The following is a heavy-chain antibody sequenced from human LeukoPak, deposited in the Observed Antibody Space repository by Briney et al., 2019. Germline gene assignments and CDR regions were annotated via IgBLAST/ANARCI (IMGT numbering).Heavy chain of an antibody. CDR3: AKEHRPYDSSGYYPQSYMDV. CDR2: IYSGGTT. V-gene: IGHV3-53*05. J-gene: IGHJ6*03. D-gene: IGHD3-22*01. Sequence: PGGSLRLSCAASGFTVSSNYMSWVRQAPGKGLEWVSVIYSGGTTSYADSVKGRFTFSRDMSKNTLYLQMNSLRAEDTALYYCAKEHRPYDSSGYYPQSYMDVWGKGTTVTVSS. CDR1: GFTVSSNY.